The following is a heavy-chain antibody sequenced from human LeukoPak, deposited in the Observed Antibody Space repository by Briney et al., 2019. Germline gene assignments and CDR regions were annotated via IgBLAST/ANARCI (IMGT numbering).Heavy chain of an antibody. CDR3: ARDLGYSGYDSYY. Sequence: PGGSLRLSCAASGFTFSSYTMNWVREAPGKGLGWVSCISGSNSYIYYADSVRGRFTISRDNAKNSLYLQMNSLRAEDTSIYYCARDLGYSGYDSYYWGQGTLVTVSS. V-gene: IGHV3-21*06. D-gene: IGHD5-12*01. J-gene: IGHJ4*02. CDR1: GFTFSSYT. CDR2: ISGSNSYI.